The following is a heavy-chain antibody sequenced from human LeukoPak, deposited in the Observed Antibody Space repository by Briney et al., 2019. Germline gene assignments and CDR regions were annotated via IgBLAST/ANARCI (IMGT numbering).Heavy chain of an antibody. CDR3: ARRPTGDPKFDY. CDR1: GGSISSHY. J-gene: IGHJ4*02. Sequence: SETLSLTCTVSGGSISSHYWSWIRQPPGKGLEWIGYIYYSGSSNYNPPLKSRVIISVDTSKNHFSLNLSSVTAADTAVYYCARRPTGDPKFDYWGQGTLVTVSS. D-gene: IGHD7-27*01. CDR2: IYYSGSS. V-gene: IGHV4-59*08.